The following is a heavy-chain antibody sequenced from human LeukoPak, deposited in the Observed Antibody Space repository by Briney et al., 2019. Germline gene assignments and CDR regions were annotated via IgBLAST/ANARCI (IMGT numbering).Heavy chain of an antibody. J-gene: IGHJ3*02. D-gene: IGHD6-19*01. CDR3: ARETPYSSSTKIPRAHDAFDI. CDR1: GYTFTSYG. V-gene: IGHV1-18*01. Sequence: EASVKVSCKASGYTFTSYGISWVRQAPGQGLEWMGWISAYNGNTNYAQKLQGRVTMTTDTSTSTAYMELRSLRSDDTAVYYCARETPYSSSTKIPRAHDAFDIWGQGTMVTVSS. CDR2: ISAYNGNT.